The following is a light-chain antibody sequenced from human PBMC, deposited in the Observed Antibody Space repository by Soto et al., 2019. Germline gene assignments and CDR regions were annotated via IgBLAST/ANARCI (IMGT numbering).Light chain of an antibody. Sequence: EIVLTQSPGTLSLSPGERATLSCRASQSVSSSYLAWYQQKPGQAPRPLIYGASSRAIGIPDRFSGSGSGPDFLLTISRLEPEDFAVYYCQQYGSSPWTFGQGTKVEIK. V-gene: IGKV3-20*01. CDR3: QQYGSSPWT. J-gene: IGKJ1*01. CDR2: GAS. CDR1: QSVSSSY.